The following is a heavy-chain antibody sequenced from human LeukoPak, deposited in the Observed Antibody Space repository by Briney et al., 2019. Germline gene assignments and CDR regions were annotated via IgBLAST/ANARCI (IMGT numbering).Heavy chain of an antibody. V-gene: IGHV3-72*01. D-gene: IGHD1-14*01. CDR1: GFTFSSYE. CDR3: ARATYSDSRKTVDY. Sequence: GGSLRLSCAASGFTFSSYEMNWVRQAPGKGLEWVGRVRKKVYSYTTEYDASVKGRFTISRDDSKNSVYLQMNSLKTEDTAMYYCARATYSDSRKTVDYWGQGTLVTVSS. CDR2: VRKKVYSYTT. J-gene: IGHJ4*02.